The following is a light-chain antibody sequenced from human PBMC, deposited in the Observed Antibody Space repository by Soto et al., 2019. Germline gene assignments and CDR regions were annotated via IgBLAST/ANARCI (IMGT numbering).Light chain of an antibody. Sequence: EIVLTQSPGTLSLSPGERATLSCRASQSVSSSYLAWYQQKPGQAPRLLIYGASSRATGIPDRFSGSGSGTDFTLTISRLEPEDFAVYYCQQYGSSLPGTFGKGTKLEIK. CDR2: GAS. CDR1: QSVSSSY. J-gene: IGKJ2*01. V-gene: IGKV3-20*01. CDR3: QQYGSSLPGT.